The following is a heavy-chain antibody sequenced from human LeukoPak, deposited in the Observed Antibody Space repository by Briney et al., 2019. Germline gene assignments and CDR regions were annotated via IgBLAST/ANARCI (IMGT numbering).Heavy chain of an antibody. V-gene: IGHV3-53*01. J-gene: IGHJ4*02. CDR3: ARGGKSTVTTLFDY. CDR1: GFTVSSNY. CDR2: IYSGGST. Sequence: GGSLRLSCAASGFTVSSNYMSWVRQAPGKGLEWVSVIYSGGSTYYADSVKGRFIISRDTSKNTLYLQMNSLRAEDTAVYYCARGGKSTVTTLFDYWGQGTLVTVSS. D-gene: IGHD4-17*01.